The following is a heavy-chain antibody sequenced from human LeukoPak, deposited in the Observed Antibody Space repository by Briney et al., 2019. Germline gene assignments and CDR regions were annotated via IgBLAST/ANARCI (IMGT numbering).Heavy chain of an antibody. V-gene: IGHV4-59*11. CDR3: ARGSTMMED. CDR2: IFYSGST. J-gene: IGHJ4*02. CDR1: GGAISSHY. D-gene: IGHD3-22*01. Sequence: PSETLSLTCEVSGGAISSHYWSWIRQPPGKGLEWIGYIFYSGSTNHNPSLKSRVIMSVDTSKSQFSLKLSAVTAADTAVYYCARGSTMMEDWGQGTLVTVSS.